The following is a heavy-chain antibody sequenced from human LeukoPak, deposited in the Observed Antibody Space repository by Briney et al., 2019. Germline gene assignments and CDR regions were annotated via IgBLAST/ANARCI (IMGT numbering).Heavy chain of an antibody. Sequence: PGGSLRLSSAASGFTFSTYNINWVRLAPGKGLEWVSLISWDGGSTYYADSVKGRFTISRDNSKNSLYLQMNSLRTEDTALYYCAKDFKSGWYGDLDYWGQGTLVTVSS. D-gene: IGHD6-19*01. CDR3: AKDFKSGWYGDLDY. V-gene: IGHV3-43*01. J-gene: IGHJ4*02. CDR1: GFTFSTYN. CDR2: ISWDGGST.